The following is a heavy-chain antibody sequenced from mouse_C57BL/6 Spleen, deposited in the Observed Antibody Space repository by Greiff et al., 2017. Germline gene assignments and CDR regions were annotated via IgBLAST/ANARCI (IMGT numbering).Heavy chain of an antibody. CDR3: ARSCDYADY. V-gene: IGHV1-61*01. Sequence: QVQLQQPGAELVRPGSSVKLSCKASGYTFTSYWMDWVKQRPGQGLEWIGNIYPSDSETHYNQKFKDKATLTVYKSSRTAYMQLSSLTSEDYAVYSCARSCDYADYWGQGTTLTVSS. CDR2: IYPSDSET. J-gene: IGHJ2*01. CDR1: GYTFTSYW. D-gene: IGHD2-4*01.